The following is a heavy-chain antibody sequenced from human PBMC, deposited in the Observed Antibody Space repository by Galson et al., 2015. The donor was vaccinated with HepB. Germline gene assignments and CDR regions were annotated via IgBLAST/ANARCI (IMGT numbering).Heavy chain of an antibody. D-gene: IGHD3-16*01. J-gene: IGHJ4*02. V-gene: IGHV1-58*02. Sequence: SVKVSCKASGFTFTSSARQWVRQARVQRLEWIGWIVVGSGNTNYAQKFQERVTITRDMSPSTAYMELSSLRSEDTAVYYCAADSASAIRWGSCWGQGTLFTVSS. CDR2: IVVGSGNT. CDR1: GFTFTSSA. CDR3: AADSASAIRWGSC.